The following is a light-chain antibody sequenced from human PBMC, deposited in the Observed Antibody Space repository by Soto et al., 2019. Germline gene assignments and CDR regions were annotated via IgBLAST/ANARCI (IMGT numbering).Light chain of an antibody. CDR2: DAS. J-gene: IGKJ2*01. Sequence: DIVLTQSPGTLSLSPGERATLSCRASQSVSRYLAWYQQKHGQAPRLLIYDASTRATGIPARFSGSGSGTDFTLTISSLEPEDFAVYYCQQRSNWPPYTFGQGTKLEI. V-gene: IGKV3-11*01. CDR3: QQRSNWPPYT. CDR1: QSVSRY.